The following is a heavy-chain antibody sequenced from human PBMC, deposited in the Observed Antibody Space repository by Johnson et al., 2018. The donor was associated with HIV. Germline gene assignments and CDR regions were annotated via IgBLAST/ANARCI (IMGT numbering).Heavy chain of an antibody. V-gene: IGHV3-15*01. CDR3: TTVGGILGTYAFDI. CDR2: IKSKTDGGTT. Sequence: VQLVESGGGVVQPGRSLRLSCAASGFTFSSYGMHWVRQAPGKGLEWVGRIKSKTDGGTTDYAAPVKGRFTISRDDSKNTLYLQMNSLKTEDTALYYCTTVGGILGTYAFDIWGQGTMVTVSS. D-gene: IGHD2-8*02. J-gene: IGHJ3*02. CDR1: GFTFSSYG.